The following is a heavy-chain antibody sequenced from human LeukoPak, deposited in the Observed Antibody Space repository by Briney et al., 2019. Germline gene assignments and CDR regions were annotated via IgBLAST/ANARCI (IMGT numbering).Heavy chain of an antibody. CDR3: ARGAYSSGWAYFDH. CDR2: ISFSVNTK. J-gene: IGHJ4*02. V-gene: IGHV3-48*04. Sequence: GGSLRLSCAASGFTFSTYAMTWVRQAPGKGLEWVSYISFSVNTKYYGDSVKGRFTISRDNAKNSLYLHMDSLRAEDTAVYYCARGAYSSGWAYFDHRGQGTLVTVSS. D-gene: IGHD6-19*01. CDR1: GFTFSTYA.